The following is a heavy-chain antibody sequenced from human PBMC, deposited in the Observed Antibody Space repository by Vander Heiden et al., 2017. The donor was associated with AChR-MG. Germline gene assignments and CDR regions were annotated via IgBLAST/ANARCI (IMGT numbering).Heavy chain of an antibody. D-gene: IGHD5-12*01. CDR2: IKQDGSEK. Sequence: EVQLVESGGGLVQPGGSLRLSCAASGFTFSSYWMSWVRQAPGKGLEWVANIKQDGSEKYYVDSVKGRFTISRDNAKNSLYLQMNSLRAEDTAVYYCAREMRVYSGYDREDFDYWGHGTLVAVSS. V-gene: IGHV3-7*01. CDR3: AREMRVYSGYDREDFDY. CDR1: GFTFSSYW. J-gene: IGHJ4*01.